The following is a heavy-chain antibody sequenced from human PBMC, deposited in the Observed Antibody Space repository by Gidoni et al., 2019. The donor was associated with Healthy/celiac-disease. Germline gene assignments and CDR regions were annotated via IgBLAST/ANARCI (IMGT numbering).Heavy chain of an antibody. D-gene: IGHD3-22*01. CDR2: IIPIFGTA. Sequence: QVQLVQSGAEVKKPGSSVKVSCKASGGTFSRYAISWVRQAPGQGLEWMGGIIPIFGTANYAQKFQGRVTITADESTSTAYMELSSLRSEDTAVYYCARDTHYDSSGYYYYYYGMDVWGQGTTVTVSS. J-gene: IGHJ6*02. V-gene: IGHV1-69*01. CDR1: GGTFSRYA. CDR3: ARDTHYDSSGYYYYYYGMDV.